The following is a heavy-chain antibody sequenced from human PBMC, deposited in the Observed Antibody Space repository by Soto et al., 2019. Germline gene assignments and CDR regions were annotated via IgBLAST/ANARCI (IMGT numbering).Heavy chain of an antibody. V-gene: IGHV3-21*06. Sequence: PVGPKRLSYAASGCTFTRYSVNWIRQAPGKGLEWVSSISSTTNYIYYGDSMKGRFTISRDNAKNSLYLEMNSLRAEDTAVYYCARESEDLTSNFDYWGQGTLVTVSS. CDR3: ARESEDLTSNFDY. CDR1: GCTFTRYS. J-gene: IGHJ4*02. CDR2: ISSTTNYI.